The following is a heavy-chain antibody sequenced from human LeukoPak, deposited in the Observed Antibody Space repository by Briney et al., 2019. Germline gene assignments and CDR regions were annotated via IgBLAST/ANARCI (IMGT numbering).Heavy chain of an antibody. V-gene: IGHV3-7*01. CDR2: IKNDGSDK. D-gene: IGHD5-12*01. CDR3: VNLGYSD. J-gene: IGHJ4*02. CDR1: GFSFSTAW. Sequence: PGGSLRLSREGCGFSFSTAWMTGVRQAPGKGLEWVATIKNDGSDKYYVDSVKGRFTLSRDNAKNSVYLQMNSLRVEDTAVYYCVNLGYSDGGQGTLVTVSS.